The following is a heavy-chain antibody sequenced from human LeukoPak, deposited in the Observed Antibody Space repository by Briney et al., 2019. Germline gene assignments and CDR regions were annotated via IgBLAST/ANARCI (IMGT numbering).Heavy chain of an antibody. CDR2: INPNSGGT. Sequence: ASVKVSCKASGYIFTGYYMHWVRQAPGQGLEWMGWINPNSGGTNYAQKFQGRVTMTRDTSISTAYMELSRLRSDDTAVYYCARDLVVVTAIFEYWGQGTLVTVSS. CDR1: GYIFTGYY. J-gene: IGHJ4*02. V-gene: IGHV1-2*02. CDR3: ARDLVVVTAIFEY. D-gene: IGHD2-21*02.